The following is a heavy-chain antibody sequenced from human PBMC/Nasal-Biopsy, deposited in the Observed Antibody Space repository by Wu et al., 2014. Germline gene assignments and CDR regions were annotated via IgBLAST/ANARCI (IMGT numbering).Heavy chain of an antibody. CDR1: GFIFSRFG. J-gene: IGHJ5*01. V-gene: IGHV1-18*01. CDR2: ISGHNGNT. D-gene: IGHD3-10*01. Sequence: SCKASGFIFSRFGVSWVRQAPGQGLEWMGWISGHNGNTKYAQKFQGRVIMTTETTTSTVYMELRSLRSDDTAVYYCARGHTYGSGSYYSYLNWFDFWGQGTLVTVSS. CDR3: ARGHTYGSGSYYSYLNWFDF.